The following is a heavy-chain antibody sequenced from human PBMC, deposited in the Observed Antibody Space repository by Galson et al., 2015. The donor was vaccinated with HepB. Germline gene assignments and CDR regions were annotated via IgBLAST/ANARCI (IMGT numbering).Heavy chain of an antibody. CDR2: ISWNSGSI. Sequence: SLRLSCAASGFTFDDYAMHWVRQAPGKGLEWVSGISWNSGSICYAASVKGRFTISRDNAKNSLYLQMNSLRAEDTALYYCAKGTAPTYHYSYYMDVWGKGTTVTISS. J-gene: IGHJ6*03. V-gene: IGHV3-9*01. CDR1: GFTFDDYA. CDR3: AKGTAPTYHYSYYMDV.